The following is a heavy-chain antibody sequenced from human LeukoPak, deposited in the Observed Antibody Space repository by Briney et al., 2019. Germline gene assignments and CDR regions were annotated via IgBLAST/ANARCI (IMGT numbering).Heavy chain of an antibody. CDR2: ISGSGGST. CDR3: AKDGGYSYGQYYFDY. CDR1: GFTFSSYD. Sequence: GGSLRLSCAAYGFTFSSYDMSWDRQAPGKGLEWVSAISGSGGSTYYADSVKGRFTISRDNSKNTLYLQMNSLRAEDTAVYYCAKDGGYSYGQYYFDYWGQGTLVTVSS. V-gene: IGHV3-23*01. D-gene: IGHD5-18*01. J-gene: IGHJ4*02.